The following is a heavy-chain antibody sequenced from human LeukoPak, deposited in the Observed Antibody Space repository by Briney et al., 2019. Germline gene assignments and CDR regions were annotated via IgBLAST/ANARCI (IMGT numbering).Heavy chain of an antibody. Sequence: GRSLRLSCAASGFTFDDYAMHWVRQAPGKGLEWVSGISWNSGSIGYADSAKGRFTISRGNAKNSLYLQMNSLRAEDTALYYCAKDRDSSGWYFDYWGQGTLVTVSS. V-gene: IGHV3-9*01. J-gene: IGHJ4*02. CDR3: AKDRDSSGWYFDY. D-gene: IGHD6-19*01. CDR1: GFTFDDYA. CDR2: ISWNSGSI.